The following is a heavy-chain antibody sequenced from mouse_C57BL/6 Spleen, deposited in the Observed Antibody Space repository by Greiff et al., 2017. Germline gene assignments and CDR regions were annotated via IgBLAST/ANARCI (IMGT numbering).Heavy chain of an antibody. CDR1: GYTFASYW. CDR3: AKLEGDYFDY. CDR2: IHPNSGST. V-gene: IGHV1-64*01. Sequence: VQLQQPGAELVKPGASVKLSCKASGYTFASYWMHWVKQRPGQGLEWIGMIHPNSGSTNYNEKFKSKATLTVDKSSSTAYMQLSSLTSEDSAVYYCAKLEGDYFDYWGQGTTLTVSS. J-gene: IGHJ2*01. D-gene: IGHD4-1*01.